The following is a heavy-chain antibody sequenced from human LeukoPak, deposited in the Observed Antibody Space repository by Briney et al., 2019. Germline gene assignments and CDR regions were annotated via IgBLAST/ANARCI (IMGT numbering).Heavy chain of an antibody. CDR3: AKAPRGWYNWFDS. J-gene: IGHJ5*01. CDR1: VFTFSTYN. CDR2: ITSSSRYT. V-gene: IGHV3-21*04. D-gene: IGHD2-15*01. Sequence: GGSLGLSCAASVFTFSTYNMNWVRQAPGKGLEWVSSITSSSRYTFYADSVKGRFTISRDNAKNSLYLQMNNLRTEDTALYYCAKAPRGWYNWFDSWGQGTLVTVSS.